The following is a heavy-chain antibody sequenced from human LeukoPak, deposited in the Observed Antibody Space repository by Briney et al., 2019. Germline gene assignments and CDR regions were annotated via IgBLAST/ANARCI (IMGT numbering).Heavy chain of an antibody. Sequence: GGSLRLPCAASGFSVSTNYMNWVRQAPEKGLEWVSILYSGSSTYYADSVEGRFIVSRDSSKNTLSLQMNDLRAEDTAVYYCARVGDHFHWYLDLWGRGTLVTVSS. CDR3: ARVGDHFHWYLDL. J-gene: IGHJ2*01. CDR2: LYSGSST. CDR1: GFSVSTNY. V-gene: IGHV3-53*01. D-gene: IGHD3-3*02.